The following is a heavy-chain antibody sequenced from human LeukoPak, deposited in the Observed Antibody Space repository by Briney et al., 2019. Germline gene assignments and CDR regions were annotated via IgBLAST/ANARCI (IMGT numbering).Heavy chain of an antibody. J-gene: IGHJ3*01. CDR2: ISYDGNNK. CDR3: ARRRGSDGWGASDV. V-gene: IGHV3-30*04. CDR1: GFSFNMFP. Sequence: QPGGSLRLSCAASGFSFNMFPMHWVRQAPGKGLECVAVISYDGNNKYYADSVNGRFTISRDNSKNTLFLQMNNLGRDDTAIYYCARRRGSDGWGASDVWGQGTTITV. D-gene: IGHD5-24*01.